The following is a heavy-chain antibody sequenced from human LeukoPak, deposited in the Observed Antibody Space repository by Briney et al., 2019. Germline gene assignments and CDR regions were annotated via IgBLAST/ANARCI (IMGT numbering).Heavy chain of an antibody. V-gene: IGHV3-74*01. J-gene: IGHJ6*02. Sequence: GGSLRLSCAASGFTFSNYWMHWVRQAPGKGLMWASRISSDGSSADYADSVKGRFTISRDNAKNTLYLQMTSLTTEDTAVYYCARNHEYYFGMDVWGQGTTVTVSS. CDR3: ARNHEYYFGMDV. CDR1: GFTFSNYW. CDR2: ISSDGSSA.